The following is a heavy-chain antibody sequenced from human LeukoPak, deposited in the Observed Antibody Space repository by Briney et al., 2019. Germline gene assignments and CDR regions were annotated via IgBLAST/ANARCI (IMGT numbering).Heavy chain of an antibody. Sequence: SETLSLTCTVSGASITGHYLTWIRQPPGNGLEWIGYISHIGSTNYNSSLKSRVTISVDTSKNQFSLKLTSVTAADTALYYCARDRISINALDMWGQGTMVTVSS. CDR3: ARDRISINALDM. CDR1: GASITGHY. J-gene: IGHJ3*02. V-gene: IGHV4-59*11. CDR2: ISHIGST. D-gene: IGHD1-14*01.